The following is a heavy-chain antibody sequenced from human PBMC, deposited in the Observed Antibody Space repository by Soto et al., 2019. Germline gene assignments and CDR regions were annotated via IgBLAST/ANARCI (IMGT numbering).Heavy chain of an antibody. CDR2: IYYLGNT. CDR3: ARVEKATHYFDY. CDR1: GGSISSYY. D-gene: IGHD3-3*01. J-gene: IGHJ4*02. Sequence: QVQLQESGPGLVKPSETLSLTCNVSGGSISSYYWSWIRQPPGKGLEWIGYIYYLGNTNYNPSLKSRVIISIDTSKNQFSLEVTSVTAADTAIYYCARVEKATHYFDYWGQGTLVTVSS. V-gene: IGHV4-59*01.